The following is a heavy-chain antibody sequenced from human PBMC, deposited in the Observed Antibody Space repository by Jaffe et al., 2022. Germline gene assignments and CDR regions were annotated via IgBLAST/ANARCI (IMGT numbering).Heavy chain of an antibody. Sequence: QVQLVQSGAEVKKPGASVKVSCKASGYTFTSYGISWVRQAPGQGLEWMGWISAYNGNTNYAQKLQGRVTMTTDTSTSTAYMELRSLRSDDTAVYYCARMKGYCSGGSCYSEFEYFQHWGQGTLVTVSS. CDR3: ARMKGYCSGGSCYSEFEYFQH. D-gene: IGHD2-15*01. CDR1: GYTFTSYG. V-gene: IGHV1-18*01. J-gene: IGHJ1*01. CDR2: ISAYNGNT.